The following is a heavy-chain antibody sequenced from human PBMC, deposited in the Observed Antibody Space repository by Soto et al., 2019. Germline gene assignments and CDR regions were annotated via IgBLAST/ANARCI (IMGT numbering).Heavy chain of an antibody. CDR2: ISYDGSNK. Sequence: GGSLRLSCAASGLTFSNYAMNWVRQAPGKGLEWVAVISYDGSNKYYADSVKGRFTISRDNSKNTLYLQMNSLRAEDTAVYYCARDSRVTPPYYFDYWGQGTLVTVSS. V-gene: IGHV3-30-3*01. J-gene: IGHJ4*02. CDR1: GLTFSNYA. D-gene: IGHD2-21*02. CDR3: ARDSRVTPPYYFDY.